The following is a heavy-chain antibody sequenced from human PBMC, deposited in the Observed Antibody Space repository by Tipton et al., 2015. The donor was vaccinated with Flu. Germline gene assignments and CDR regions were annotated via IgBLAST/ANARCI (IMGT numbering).Heavy chain of an antibody. J-gene: IGHJ6*02. CDR3: ARDSAAHYGMDV. Sequence: LRLSCSVSGASISDYYWNWIRQRPGKGLEWLAHISCSGTTDYNPSLKSRLTVSVDTSKNQFSLKLSSVTAADTAVYYCARDSAAHYGMDVWGQGTTVTVSS. CDR1: GASISDYY. CDR2: ISCSGTT. D-gene: IGHD6-13*01. V-gene: IGHV4-59*08.